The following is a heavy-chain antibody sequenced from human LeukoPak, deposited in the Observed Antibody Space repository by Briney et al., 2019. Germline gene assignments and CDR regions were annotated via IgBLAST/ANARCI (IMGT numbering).Heavy chain of an antibody. CDR2: IYYSGST. Sequence: SETLSLTCTVSGGSISSDIYYWGWIRQPPGKGLEWIGSIYYSGSTYYNPSLKSRVTIPVDTSKNQFSLRLSSVTAADTAVYYCARSMGHTYYDFWSGSNKFDYWGQGTLVTVSS. CDR3: ARSMGHTYYDFWSGSNKFDY. V-gene: IGHV4-39*01. CDR1: GGSISSDIYY. D-gene: IGHD3-3*01. J-gene: IGHJ4*02.